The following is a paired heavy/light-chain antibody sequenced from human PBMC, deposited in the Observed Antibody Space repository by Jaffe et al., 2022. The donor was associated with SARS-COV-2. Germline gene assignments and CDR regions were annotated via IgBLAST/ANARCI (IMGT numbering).Light chain of an antibody. CDR1: ALPKQY. V-gene: IGLV3-25*03. CDR2: KDS. Sequence: SYELTQPPSVSVSPGQTARITCSGDALPKQYAYWYQQKPGQAPVLVIYKDSERPSGIPERFSGSSSGTTVTLTISGVQAEDEADYYCQSADSSGTVVFGGGTKLTVL. J-gene: IGLJ2*01. CDR3: QSADSSGTVV.
Heavy chain of an antibody. V-gene: IGHV3-30-3*01. Sequence: QVQLVESGGGVVQPGRSLRLSCAASGFTFSSYAMHWVRQAPGKGLEWVAVISYDGSNKYYADSVKGRFTISRDNSKNTLYLQMNSLRAEDTAVYYCARGPHATGTTYGDAFDIWGQGTMVTVSS. CDR2: ISYDGSNK. J-gene: IGHJ3*02. CDR1: GFTFSSYA. CDR3: ARGPHATGTTYGDAFDI. D-gene: IGHD1-7*01.